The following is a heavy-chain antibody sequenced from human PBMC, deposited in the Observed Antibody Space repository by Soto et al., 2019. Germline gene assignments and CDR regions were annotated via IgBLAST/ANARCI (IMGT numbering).Heavy chain of an antibody. CDR2: ISGSGGTT. V-gene: IGHV3-23*01. J-gene: IGHJ3*02. CDR1: GFPFNNYS. D-gene: IGHD3-16*01. CDR3: TKAAFSSGEWQSRAFDI. Sequence: TVGSLRLSCAASGFPFNNYSRNWVRQAPVKGLEWVSVISGSGGTTDYADSVKGRFTISRDNSKNTLYLEMNSLRAEDTAVYHCTKAAFSSGEWQSRAFDIWGQGTMVTVSS.